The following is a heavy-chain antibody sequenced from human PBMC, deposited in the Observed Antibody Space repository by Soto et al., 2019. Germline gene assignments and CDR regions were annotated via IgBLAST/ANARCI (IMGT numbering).Heavy chain of an antibody. V-gene: IGHV4-38-2*01. CDR3: ARALWDTAMVMDV. CDR1: GYSISSGYY. CDR2: IYHSGST. J-gene: IGHJ6*02. Sequence: PSETLSLTCAVSGYSISSGYYWGWIRQPPGKGLEWIGSIYHSGSTYYNPSLKSRVTISVDTSKNQFSLKLSSVTAADTAVYYCARALWDTAMVMDVWGQGTTVTVSS. D-gene: IGHD5-18*01.